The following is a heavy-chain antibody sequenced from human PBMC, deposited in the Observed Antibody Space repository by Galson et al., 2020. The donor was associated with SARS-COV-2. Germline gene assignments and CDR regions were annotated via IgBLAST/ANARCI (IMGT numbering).Heavy chain of an antibody. D-gene: IGHD6-13*01. CDR3: AGSHKNFWYNFDN. CDR2: ISPASDYT. Sequence: GGSLRLSCTASGLIFSDYYMTWIRQAPGKGLEWISYISPASDYTNYAESVRGRFTISRDNTKTSLFLHMDSLRAEDTAVYYCAGSHKNFWYNFDNWGQGALVTVSS. J-gene: IGHJ4*02. CDR1: GLIFSDYY. V-gene: IGHV3-11*03.